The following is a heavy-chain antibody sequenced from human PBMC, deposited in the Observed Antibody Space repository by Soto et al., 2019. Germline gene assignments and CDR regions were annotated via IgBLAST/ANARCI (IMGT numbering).Heavy chain of an antibody. Sequence: GGSLRLSCAASGFTLSSYWMSWVRQAPGKGLEWVANIKQDGSEKHYLDSVKGRFTISRDNAKNSLYLQMNTLRAEDTAVYYCARDDGSYFSSGYQQDYWGQGALVTVS. CDR3: ARDDGSYFSSGYQQDY. J-gene: IGHJ4*02. D-gene: IGHD3-22*01. CDR2: IKQDGSEK. CDR1: GFTLSSYW. V-gene: IGHV3-7*05.